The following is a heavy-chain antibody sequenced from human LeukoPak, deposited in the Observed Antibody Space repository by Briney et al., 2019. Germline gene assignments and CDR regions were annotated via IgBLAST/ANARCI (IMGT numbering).Heavy chain of an antibody. CDR2: INPSGGST. CDR1: GYTFTSYY. Sequence: ASVKVSCKASGYTFTSYYMHWVRQAPGQGLEWMGIINPSGGSTSYAQKFQGRVTITADESTSTAYMELSSLRSEDTAVYYCARDRTDIVVVPAAINYYYGMDVWGQGTTVTVSS. CDR3: ARDRTDIVVVPAAINYYYGMDV. J-gene: IGHJ6*02. D-gene: IGHD2-2*01. V-gene: IGHV1-46*01.